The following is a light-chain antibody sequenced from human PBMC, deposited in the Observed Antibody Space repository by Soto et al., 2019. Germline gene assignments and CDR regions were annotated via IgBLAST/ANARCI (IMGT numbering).Light chain of an antibody. CDR2: INK. Sequence: QSVLTQPPSVSGAPGQRVTISCTGSSSNIGAGYDVHWYQQLPGTAPKLLIYINKNRPSGVPDRFPGSKSGTSASLAITGLQAEDEADYYCSSFAGSNNFPYVFGTGTKVTVL. CDR3: SSFAGSNNFPYV. CDR1: SSNIGAGYD. J-gene: IGLJ1*01. V-gene: IGLV1-40*01.